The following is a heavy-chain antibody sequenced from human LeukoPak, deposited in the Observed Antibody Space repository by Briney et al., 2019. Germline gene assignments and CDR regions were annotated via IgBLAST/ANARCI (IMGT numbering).Heavy chain of an antibody. CDR2: INPNSGGT. D-gene: IGHD6-13*01. V-gene: IGHV1-2*02. CDR3: ARAAVATGSTETFDP. J-gene: IGHJ5*02. Sequence: ASVKVSCKASGYTFTGYYMHWVRQAPGQGLEWMGWINPNSGGTNYAQKFQGRVTTSRDTSISAAYMELSRLRSDDTAVYYCARAAVATGSTETFDPWGQGTLVTVSS. CDR1: GYTFTGYY.